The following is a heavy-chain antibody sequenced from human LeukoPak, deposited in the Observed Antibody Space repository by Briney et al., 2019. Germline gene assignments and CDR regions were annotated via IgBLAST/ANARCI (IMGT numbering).Heavy chain of an antibody. Sequence: GRSLRLSCAASGFSFADYAMHWVRQAPGKGLEWVSGISRNSGTIVYADSVRGRFTISRNNAKNSLSLQMDSLRPEDTALYYCVRKGDTFDMWGQGTMVTVSS. J-gene: IGHJ3*02. CDR2: ISRNSGTI. CDR1: GFSFADYA. V-gene: IGHV3-9*01. CDR3: VRKGDTFDM.